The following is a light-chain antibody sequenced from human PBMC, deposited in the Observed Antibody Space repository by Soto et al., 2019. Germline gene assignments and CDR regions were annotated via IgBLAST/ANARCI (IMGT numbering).Light chain of an antibody. J-gene: IGKJ3*01. Sequence: DIVMTQSPDSLAVSLGERVTINCKSSQSVLDSSKNENHLVWYQQKPGQPPKTLIFWASTREYGVPDRFSGSGSGTEFTLTISSLQAEDVAVYYCQQYYSFPFTFGPGTKVDVK. CDR2: WAS. CDR1: QSVLDSSKNENH. CDR3: QQYYSFPFT. V-gene: IGKV4-1*01.